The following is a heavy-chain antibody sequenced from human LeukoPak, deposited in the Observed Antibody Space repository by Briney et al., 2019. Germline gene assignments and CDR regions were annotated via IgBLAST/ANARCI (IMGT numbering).Heavy chain of an antibody. CDR1: GGSISSYY. Sequence: SETLSLTCTVSGGSISSYYWSWIRQPAGKGLEWIGRIYTSGSTNYNPSLKSRVTMSVDTSKNQFSLKLSSVTAADTAVYYCARHERNCSGGSCYPYTFDYWGQGTLVTVSS. D-gene: IGHD2-15*01. V-gene: IGHV4-4*07. J-gene: IGHJ4*02. CDR2: IYTSGST. CDR3: ARHERNCSGGSCYPYTFDY.